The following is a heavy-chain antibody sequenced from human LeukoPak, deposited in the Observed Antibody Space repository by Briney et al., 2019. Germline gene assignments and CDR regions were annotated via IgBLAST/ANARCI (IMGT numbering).Heavy chain of an antibody. CDR2: ISSSSSYI. V-gene: IGHV3-21*01. Sequence: AGGSLRLSCAASGFTFSSYSMNWVRQAPGKGLEWVSSISSSSSYIYYADSVKGRFTISRDNAKNSLYLQMNSLRAEDTAVYYCARGLEGIAAAGTSFSPYYYGMDVWGQGTTVTVSS. CDR1: GFTFSSYS. CDR3: ARGLEGIAAAGTSFSPYYYGMDV. J-gene: IGHJ6*02. D-gene: IGHD6-13*01.